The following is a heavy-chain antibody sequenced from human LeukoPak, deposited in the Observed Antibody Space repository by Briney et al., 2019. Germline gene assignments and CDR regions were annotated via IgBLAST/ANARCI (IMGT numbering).Heavy chain of an antibody. CDR2: ISGSGGST. CDR3: AKLYGSRSYWFEDY. Sequence: PGGSLRLSCAASGFTFSSYAMSWVRQAPGKGLEWVSAISGSGGSTYYADSVKGRFTISRDNSKNTLYLQMNSLRAEDTAVYYCAKLYGSRSYWFEDYWGQGTLVTVSS. J-gene: IGHJ4*02. D-gene: IGHD3-10*01. V-gene: IGHV3-23*01. CDR1: GFTFSSYA.